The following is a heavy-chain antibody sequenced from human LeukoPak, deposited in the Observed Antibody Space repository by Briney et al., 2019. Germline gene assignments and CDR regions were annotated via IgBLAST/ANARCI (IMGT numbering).Heavy chain of an antibody. D-gene: IGHD6-13*01. V-gene: IGHV1-2*02. CDR2: INPNSGGT. J-gene: IGHJ6*02. Sequence: GASVKVSCKASGYTFTGYYMHWVRQAPGQGLEWMGWINPNSGGTNYAQKFQGRVTTTRDTSISTAYMELSRLRSDDTAVYYCAREGIAAAGTSVYYYYGMDVWGQGTTVTVSS. CDR3: AREGIAAAGTSVYYYYGMDV. CDR1: GYTFTGYY.